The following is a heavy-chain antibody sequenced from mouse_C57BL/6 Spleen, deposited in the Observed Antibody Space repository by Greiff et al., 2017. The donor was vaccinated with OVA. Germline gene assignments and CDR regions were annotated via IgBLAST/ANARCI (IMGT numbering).Heavy chain of an antibody. CDR2: IDPANGNT. V-gene: IGHV14-3*01. D-gene: IGHD1-1*01. CDR1: GFNIKNTY. CDR3: GGNGGSRYGWFAY. J-gene: IGHJ3*01. Sequence: VHVKQSVAELVRPGASVKLSCTASGFNIKNTYMHWVKQRPEQGLEWIGRIDPANGNTKYAPKFQGKATITADTSSNTAYLQLSSLTSEDAAIFYCGGNGGSRYGWFAYWGQGTLVTVS.